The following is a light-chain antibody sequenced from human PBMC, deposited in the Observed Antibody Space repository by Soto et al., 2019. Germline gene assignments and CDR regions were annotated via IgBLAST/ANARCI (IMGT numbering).Light chain of an antibody. CDR1: QSISSY. J-gene: IGKJ1*01. V-gene: IGKV1-39*01. CDR3: QQSYSTPWT. Sequence: DIQMTQSQSSLSASVGDRVTITFRASQSISSYLNWYQQNPGKAPKLLIYAASSLQSGVPSRFSGSGSGTDFTLTISSLQPEDFATYYCQQSYSTPWTFGQGTKVEIK. CDR2: AAS.